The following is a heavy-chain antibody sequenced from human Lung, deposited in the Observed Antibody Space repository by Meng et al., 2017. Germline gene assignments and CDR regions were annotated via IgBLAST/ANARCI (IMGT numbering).Heavy chain of an antibody. V-gene: IGHV1-18*01. Sequence: QGPLVQCGAEVQKPGASVKVSCEASGYTLSSDGFSWVRQAPGQGLEWLGWINTYNGKTDYAQKFQGRITMTTDTFTSTAYMELRNLRSDDTAVYYCATRGNPYLNCWGQGTLVTVSS. J-gene: IGHJ4*02. CDR1: GYTLSSDG. CDR2: INTYNGKT. CDR3: ATRGNPYLNC.